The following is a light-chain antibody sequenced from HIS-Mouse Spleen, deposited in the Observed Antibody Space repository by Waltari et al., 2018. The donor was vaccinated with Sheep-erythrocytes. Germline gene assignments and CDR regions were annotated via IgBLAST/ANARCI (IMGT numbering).Light chain of an antibody. CDR1: KLGDKY. V-gene: IGLV3-1*01. J-gene: IGLJ3*02. CDR3: QAWDSSTAWV. Sequence: SYELTQPPSVSVSPGQTASITCSGDKLGDKYACWYQQKPGQSPVLVIYQDSKRPSGFPGRFSGSNSGNTATLTISGTQAMDEADYYGQAWDSSTAWVFGGGTKLTVL. CDR2: QDS.